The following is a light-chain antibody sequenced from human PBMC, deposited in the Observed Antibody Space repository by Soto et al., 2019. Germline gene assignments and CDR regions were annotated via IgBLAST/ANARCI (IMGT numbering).Light chain of an antibody. CDR2: AAS. CDR3: QQSYSTPPT. V-gene: IGKV4-1*01. J-gene: IGKJ5*01. CDR1: QSVLYSSNNKNY. Sequence: DAVVTQSPDSLAASLGERATINCKSSQSVLYSSNNKNYLAWYQQKPGKAPKLLIYAASSLQSGVPSRFSGSGSGTDFTLTISSLQPEDFATYYCQQSYSTPPTFGQGTRLEIK.